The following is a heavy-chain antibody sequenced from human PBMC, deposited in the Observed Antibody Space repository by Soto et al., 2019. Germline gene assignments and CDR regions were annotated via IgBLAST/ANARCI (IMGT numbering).Heavy chain of an antibody. D-gene: IGHD6-6*01. V-gene: IGHV5-51*01. CDR1: ENTFANYL. Sequence: GESLKISCKGSENTFANYLISWVRQMPVKGLEWIGNSYPGNSNVKYSPSFQGQVTISVDKSISAAYLQWGSLKASDTAIYYCARYGKEYSPSEGGYKWFDPWGQGNLVTVSS. J-gene: IGHJ5*02. CDR3: ARYGKEYSPSEGGYKWFDP. CDR2: SYPGNSNV.